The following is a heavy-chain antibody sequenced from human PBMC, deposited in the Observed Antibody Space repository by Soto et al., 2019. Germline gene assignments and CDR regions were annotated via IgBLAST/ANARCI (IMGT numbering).Heavy chain of an antibody. CDR3: ALVYYYDSSGYFLLPDY. J-gene: IGHJ4*02. D-gene: IGHD3-22*01. V-gene: IGHV3-74*01. Sequence: GGSLRLCCAASGFTFSSYWMHWVRQAPGKGLVWVSRINSDGSSTSYADSVKGRFTISRDNAKNTLYLQMNSLRAEDTAVYYCALVYYYDSSGYFLLPDYWGQGTLVTVSS. CDR1: GFTFSSYW. CDR2: INSDGSST.